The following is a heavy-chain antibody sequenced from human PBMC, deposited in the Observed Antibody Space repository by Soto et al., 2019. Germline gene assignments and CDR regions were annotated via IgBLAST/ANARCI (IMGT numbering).Heavy chain of an antibody. CDR2: ITWDGGST. CDR1: GFPFDAHV. V-gene: IGHV3-43*01. CDR3: AKGNYYDSSGYYYFDY. J-gene: IGHJ4*02. D-gene: IGHD3-22*01. Sequence: VGSLRLSCAASGFPFDAHVMHWVRQGPGKGLEWVSLITWDGGSTYYADSVKGRFTISRDNSENSLYLQMNSLRPEDTALYYCAKGNYYDSSGYYYFDYWGQGTLVTVSS.